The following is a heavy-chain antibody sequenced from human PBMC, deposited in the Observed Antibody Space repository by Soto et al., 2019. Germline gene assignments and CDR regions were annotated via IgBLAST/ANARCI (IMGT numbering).Heavy chain of an antibody. CDR2: TNNKINNYTY. CDR1: GFSFSDYQ. J-gene: IGHJ4*01. V-gene: IGHV3-72*01. CDR3: SRGPTNYYDHSLHY. Sequence: EVQLVESGGGLVQPGGSLRLSCAASGFSFSDYQMDWVRHAPGKGLEWVCGTNNKINNYTYEYSASGKGRFTISRDDSKISLHFQNNNLKHEDTAVNYCSRGPTNYYDHSLHYRGQGTLVNLCS. D-gene: IGHD3-22*01.